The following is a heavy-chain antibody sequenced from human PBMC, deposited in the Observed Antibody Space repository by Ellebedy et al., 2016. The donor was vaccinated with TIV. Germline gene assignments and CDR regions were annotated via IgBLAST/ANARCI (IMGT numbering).Heavy chain of an antibody. CDR3: ARGGVSGYFDL. J-gene: IGHJ2*01. CDR1: GGSISNYY. V-gene: IGHV4-59*01. CDR2: IYYSGST. D-gene: IGHD2-8*01. Sequence: MPSETLSLTCTISGGSISNYYWSWIRQPPGKGLEWIGYIYYSGSTNYNPSLKSRVTISEDTSKSQFSLKLSSVTASDPAVYYCARGGVSGYFDLWGRGTLVTVSS.